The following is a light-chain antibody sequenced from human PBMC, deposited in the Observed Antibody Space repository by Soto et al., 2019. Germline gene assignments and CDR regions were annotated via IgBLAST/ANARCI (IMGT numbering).Light chain of an antibody. CDR1: NIGTQS. J-gene: IGLJ2*01. V-gene: IGLV3-21*02. CDR2: DNT. Sequence: SYEVTQPPSVSVAPGHTARITFGGNNIGTQSVHWYQQKPGQAPVVVVYDNTDRPSGIPERISGPNFGSTATLSIRGVEAGDEADYCCQLSDTSLDNVIFGVGTNVTV. CDR3: QLSDTSLDNVI.